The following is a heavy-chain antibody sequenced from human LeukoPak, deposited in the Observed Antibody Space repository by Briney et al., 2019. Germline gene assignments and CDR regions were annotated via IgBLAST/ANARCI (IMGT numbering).Heavy chain of an antibody. V-gene: IGHV3-21*01. Sequence: PPGSLRLSSAASGFRFSSYSMNWVRQAPGKGLEWVSSISSTSRYIYYADSVKGRFAISRDNAKNSLYLQMNSLRDEDTAIYFCAIALAAAGSYWEERGLVTVSS. CDR3: AIALAAAGSY. J-gene: IGHJ4*02. CDR1: GFRFSSYS. CDR2: ISSTSRYI. D-gene: IGHD6-13*01.